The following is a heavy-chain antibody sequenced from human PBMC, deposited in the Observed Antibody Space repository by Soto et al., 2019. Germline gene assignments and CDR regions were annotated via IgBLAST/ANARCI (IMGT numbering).Heavy chain of an antibody. CDR1: GYSFTSYW. D-gene: IGHD3-10*01. Sequence: EVQLVQSGAEVKKPGESLRISCKGSGYSFTSYWISWGRQMPGKGLEWMGRIDPSDSYTNYSPSFQGHVTISADKSISTAYLQWSSLKASDTDMYYCARLGIWVNFGGTFGMDVWGQGTTVTVSS. V-gene: IGHV5-10-1*03. J-gene: IGHJ6*02. CDR3: ARLGIWVNFGGTFGMDV. CDR2: IDPSDSYT.